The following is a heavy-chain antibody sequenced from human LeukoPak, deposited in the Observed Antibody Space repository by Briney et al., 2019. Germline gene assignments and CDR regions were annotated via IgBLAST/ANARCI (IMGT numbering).Heavy chain of an antibody. CDR2: ISSNGGST. CDR3: ATQKSKSTYFDY. V-gene: IGHV3-64*01. J-gene: IGHJ4*02. Sequence: GGSLRLSCAASGFTFSSYAMHWVRQAPGKGLEYVSAISSNGGSTYYANSVKGRLTISRDNSKNTLYLQMGSLRAEDMAVYYCATQKSKSTYFDYWGQGTLVTVSS. CDR1: GFTFSSYA. D-gene: IGHD5/OR15-5a*01.